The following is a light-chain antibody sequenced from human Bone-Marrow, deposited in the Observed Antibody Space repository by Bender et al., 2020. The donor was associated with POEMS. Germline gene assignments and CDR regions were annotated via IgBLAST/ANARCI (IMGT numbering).Light chain of an antibody. CDR1: SSNIGTNP. CDR3: AAWEDSLNGWV. Sequence: QSVLTQPPSASGTPGQRVTISCSGSSSNIGTNPVNCYQQLPGTAPKLLIYINNQRPLGVPDRFSGSKSGTSASLAISGLQSEDEADYYCAAWEDSLNGWVFGGGTKLTVL. CDR2: INN. J-gene: IGLJ3*02. V-gene: IGLV1-44*01.